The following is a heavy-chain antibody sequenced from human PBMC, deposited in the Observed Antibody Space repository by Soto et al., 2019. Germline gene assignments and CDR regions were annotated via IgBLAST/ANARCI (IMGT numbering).Heavy chain of an antibody. V-gene: IGHV3-23*01. CDR2: ISGSGGST. Sequence: PGGSLRLSCAASGFTFSSYAMSWVRQAPGKGLEWVSAISGSGGSTYYADSVKGRFTISRDNSKNTLYLQMNSLRAEDTAVYYCRSWNYYDSSGYYYVYYYGMDVWGQGTTVTVSS. J-gene: IGHJ6*02. CDR1: GFTFSSYA. D-gene: IGHD3-22*01. CDR3: RSWNYYDSSGYYYVYYYGMDV.